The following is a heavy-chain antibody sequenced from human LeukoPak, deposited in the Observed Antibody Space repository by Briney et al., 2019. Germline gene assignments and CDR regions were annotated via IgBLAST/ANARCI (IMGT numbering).Heavy chain of an antibody. J-gene: IGHJ4*02. V-gene: IGHV4-38-2*01. CDR3: AGSSYGYNYFDY. D-gene: IGHD5-18*01. Sequence: NPSETLSLTCAVSGYSISSGYYWGWIRQPPGKGLEWIGSIYHSGSTYYNPSLKSRVTISVDTSKNQFSLKLSSVTAADTAVYYCAGSSYGYNYFDYWGQGTLVTVSS. CDR2: IYHSGST. CDR1: GYSISSGYY.